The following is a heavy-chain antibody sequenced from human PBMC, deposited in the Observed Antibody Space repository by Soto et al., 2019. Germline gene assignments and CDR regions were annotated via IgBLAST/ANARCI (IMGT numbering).Heavy chain of an antibody. CDR1: GYTFTDYD. J-gene: IGHJ4*02. Sequence: QVQVVQSRTEVKKPGASVKVSCKTSGYTFTDYDINWVRQTTGQGLEWMGWMSPDSGNAGYAKQFRGRVTMTSNTSTSTAYMELRSLRSEDTAMYYCEVTTGYWGQGTMVTVSS. D-gene: IGHD2-21*02. CDR3: EVTTGY. CDR2: MSPDSGNA. V-gene: IGHV1-8*01.